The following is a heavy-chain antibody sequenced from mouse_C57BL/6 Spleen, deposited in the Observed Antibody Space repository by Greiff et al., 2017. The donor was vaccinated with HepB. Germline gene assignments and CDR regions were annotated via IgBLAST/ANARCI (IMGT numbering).Heavy chain of an antibody. CDR3: AEGVITTGGYYFDY. Sequence: VQRVESGAELVKPGASVKISCKASGYAFSSYWMNWVKQRPGKGLEWIGQIYPGDGDTNYNGKFKGKATLTADKSSSTAYMQLSSLTSEDSAVYFCAEGVITTGGYYFDYWGQGTTLTVSS. D-gene: IGHD1-1*01. CDR1: GYAFSSYW. J-gene: IGHJ2*01. CDR2: IYPGDGDT. V-gene: IGHV1-80*01.